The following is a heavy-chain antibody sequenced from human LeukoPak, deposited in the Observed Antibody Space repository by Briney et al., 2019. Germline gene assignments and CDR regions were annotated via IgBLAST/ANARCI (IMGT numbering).Heavy chain of an antibody. CDR3: AREGVFDSSGYNDALDI. Sequence: GGSLRLSCSASGFTFSSYAMSWVRQAPGKGLEWVSVIYSGGNTKYADSVKGRFTISRDNSKNTLYLQMNSLRAEDTAVYYCAREGVFDSSGYNDALDIWGQGTMVTVSS. CDR1: GFTFSSYA. J-gene: IGHJ3*02. CDR2: IYSGGNT. V-gene: IGHV3-53*01. D-gene: IGHD3-22*01.